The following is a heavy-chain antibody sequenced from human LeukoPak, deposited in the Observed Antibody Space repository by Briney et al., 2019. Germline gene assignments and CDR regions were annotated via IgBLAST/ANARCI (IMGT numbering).Heavy chain of an antibody. CDR2: TYYRSKWYN. J-gene: IGHJ3*02. CDR1: GDSVSSNSAA. CDR3: VRAFRDGYNYDAFDI. D-gene: IGHD5-24*01. Sequence: SQTLSLTCAISGDSVSSNSAAWNWIRQSPSRGLEWLGRTYYRSKWYNDYAVSVKSRITINPDTSKNQFSLQLNSVTPDDTGVYCCVRAFRDGYNYDAFDIWGQGTMVTVSS. V-gene: IGHV6-1*01.